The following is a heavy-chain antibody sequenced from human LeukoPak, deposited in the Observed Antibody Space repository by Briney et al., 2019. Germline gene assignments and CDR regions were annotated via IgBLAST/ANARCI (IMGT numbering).Heavy chain of an antibody. D-gene: IGHD3-9*01. CDR2: ISSSSSYI. Sequence: PGGSLRLSCAASGFTFSIYSMNWVRQAPGKGLEWVSSISSSSSYIYYADSVKGRFTISRDNAKNSLYLQMNSLRAEDTAVYYCAKDRSDYDILTGYYGHWGQGTLVTVSS. V-gene: IGHV3-21*04. J-gene: IGHJ4*02. CDR3: AKDRSDYDILTGYYGH. CDR1: GFTFSIYS.